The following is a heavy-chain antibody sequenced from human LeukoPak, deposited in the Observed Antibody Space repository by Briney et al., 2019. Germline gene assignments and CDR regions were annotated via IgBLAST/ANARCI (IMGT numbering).Heavy chain of an antibody. J-gene: IGHJ4*02. CDR3: AREDYGGNSLSLDY. V-gene: IGHV3-21*01. CDR1: GFTFSGYS. Sequence: GRSLRLSCAASGFTFSGYSMNWVRQAPGKGLEWVSSISSSSSYIYYADSVKGRFTISRDNAKNSLYLQMNSLRAEDTAVYYCAREDYGGNSLSLDYWGQGTLVTVSS. D-gene: IGHD4-23*01. CDR2: ISSSSSYI.